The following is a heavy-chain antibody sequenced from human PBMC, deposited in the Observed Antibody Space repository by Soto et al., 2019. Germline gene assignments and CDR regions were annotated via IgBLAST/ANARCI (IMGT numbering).Heavy chain of an antibody. J-gene: IGHJ6*02. CDR1: GFTFSSYG. Sequence: GGSLRLSCAASGFTFSSYGMHWVRQAPGKGLEWVAVISYDGSNKYYADSVKGRFTISRDNSKNTLYLQMNSLRAEDTAVYYCAKGVIVVVPAAIGQDYGMDVWGQGTTVTVSS. V-gene: IGHV3-30*18. D-gene: IGHD2-2*01. CDR3: AKGVIVVVPAAIGQDYGMDV. CDR2: ISYDGSNK.